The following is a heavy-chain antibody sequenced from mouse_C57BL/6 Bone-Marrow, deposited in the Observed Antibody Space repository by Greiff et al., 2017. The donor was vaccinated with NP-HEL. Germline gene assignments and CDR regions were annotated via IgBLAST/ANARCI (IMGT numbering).Heavy chain of an antibody. J-gene: IGHJ1*03. Sequence: EVQLQQSGPELVKPGASVKISCKASGYTFTDYYMNWVKQSHGKSLEWIGDINPNNGGTSYNQKFKGKATLTVDKSSSTAYMELRSLTSEDSAVYYCARRRVRRWYFDVWGTGTTVTVSS. CDR2: INPNNGGT. V-gene: IGHV1-26*01. CDR1: GYTFTDYY. D-gene: IGHD2-14*01. CDR3: ARRRVRRWYFDV.